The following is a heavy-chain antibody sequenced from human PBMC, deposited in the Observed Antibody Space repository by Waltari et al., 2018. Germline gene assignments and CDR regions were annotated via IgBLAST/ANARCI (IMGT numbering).Heavy chain of an antibody. Sequence: EVQLVETGGGLIQPGGSLRLSCAASGFTVSSNYMGWVRQAPGKGLEWVSVIYSGGSTYYADSVKGRFTISRDNSKNTLYLQMNSLRAEDTAVYYCARMARFRELSDDYWGQGTLVTVSS. D-gene: IGHD3-10*01. CDR3: ARMARFRELSDDY. J-gene: IGHJ4*02. CDR1: GFTVSSNY. CDR2: IYSGGST. V-gene: IGHV3-53*02.